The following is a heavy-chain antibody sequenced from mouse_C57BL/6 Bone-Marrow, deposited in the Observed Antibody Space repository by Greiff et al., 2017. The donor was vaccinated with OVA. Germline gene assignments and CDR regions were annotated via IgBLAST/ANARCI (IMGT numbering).Heavy chain of an antibody. V-gene: IGHV1-5*01. J-gene: IGHJ4*01. CDR3: YLPLYAMDY. Sequence: VQLQQSGTVLARPGASVKMSCKTSGYTFTSYWMHWVKQRPGQGLEWIGAIHPGDSDTSYNPKFKGKAKLTAVTSASTAYMELSSLTNEDSADYYCYLPLYAMDYWGQGTSVTVSS. CDR1: GYTFTSYW. CDR2: IHPGDSDT.